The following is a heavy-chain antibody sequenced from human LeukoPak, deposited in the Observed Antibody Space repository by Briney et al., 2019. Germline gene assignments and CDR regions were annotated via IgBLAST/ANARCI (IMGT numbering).Heavy chain of an antibody. D-gene: IGHD3-10*01. Sequence: GASVKVSCKASGYTLTSYYMHWVRQAPGQGLEWMGIINPSGGSTSYAQKFQGRVTMTRDTSTSTVYMELSSLRSEDTAVYYCARVPATRQKYYYGSGSYPLDYWGQGTLVTVSS. V-gene: IGHV1-46*01. CDR2: INPSGGST. CDR1: GYTLTSYY. J-gene: IGHJ4*02. CDR3: ARVPATRQKYYYGSGSYPLDY.